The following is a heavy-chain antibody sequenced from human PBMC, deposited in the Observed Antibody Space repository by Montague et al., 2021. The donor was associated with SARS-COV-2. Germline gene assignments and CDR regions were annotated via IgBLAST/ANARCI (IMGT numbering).Heavy chain of an antibody. CDR2: TYYRPKWYN. CDR1: GDSVSSNIAT. CDR3: ARIPVGSKYYFDF. D-gene: IGHD2-2*01. Sequence: CAISGDSVSSNIATWNLIRHSPSRGLEWLGRTYYRPKWYNGYVESAKSRITIDPDTSEHQFSLHLNSVTPEVTAVYYCARIPVGSKYYFDFWGQGTLVTVSS. J-gene: IGHJ4*02. V-gene: IGHV6-1*01.